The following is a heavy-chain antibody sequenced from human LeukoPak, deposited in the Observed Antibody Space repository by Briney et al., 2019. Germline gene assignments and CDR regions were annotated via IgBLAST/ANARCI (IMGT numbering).Heavy chain of an antibody. Sequence: SETLSLTCTVSGGSISSGDYHWNWIRQSPGKGLEWIGFIHDSGSTYYNPSLKSRVTMSRDMSKKQYSLMLSSLTAADTAVYYCARGFGSGSYYYGWFDPWGQGTLVTVSS. V-gene: IGHV4-30-4*01. CDR2: IHDSGST. D-gene: IGHD3-10*01. CDR1: GGSISSGDYH. CDR3: ARGFGSGSYYYGWFDP. J-gene: IGHJ5*02.